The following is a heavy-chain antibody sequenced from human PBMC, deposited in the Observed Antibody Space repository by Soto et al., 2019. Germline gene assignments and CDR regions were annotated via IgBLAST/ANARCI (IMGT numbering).Heavy chain of an antibody. D-gene: IGHD1-1*01. CDR3: VKEAQPPL. V-gene: IGHV3-23*01. CDR1: GLTFSTYA. J-gene: IGHJ3*01. CDR2: ISASGDST. Sequence: PGGSLRLSCADSGLTFSTYAMSWVRQASGKGLEWVAVISASGDSTDYADSVKGRFTISRDNSKNTLYVQMTSLRAEDTATYYCVKEAQPPLWGQGTMVTVS.